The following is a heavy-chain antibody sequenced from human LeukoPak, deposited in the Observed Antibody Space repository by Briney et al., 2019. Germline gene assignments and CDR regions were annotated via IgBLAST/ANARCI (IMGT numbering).Heavy chain of an antibody. D-gene: IGHD6-13*01. J-gene: IGHJ6*02. V-gene: IGHV3-30*02. CDR2: IRNDGGDK. CDR1: GFTFSSYG. CDR3: AKDLEQQLVYYYYGMDV. Sequence: GGSLRLSCAASGFTFSSYGMHWVRQAPGKGLEWVAFIRNDGGDKYYADSVKGRFTISRDNSKNTLYLQMNSLRAEDTAVYYCAKDLEQQLVYYYYGMDVWGQGTTVTVSS.